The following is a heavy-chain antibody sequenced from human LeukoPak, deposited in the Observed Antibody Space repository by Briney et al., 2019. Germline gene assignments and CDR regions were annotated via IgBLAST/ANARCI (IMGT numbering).Heavy chain of an antibody. Sequence: PSETLSLTCAVYGGSFSGYYWSWIRQPPGKGLEWIGEINHSGSTNYNPSLKSRVTISVDTSKNQFSLKLSSVTAADTAVYYCAREFPSGTVATYYNGMDVWGQGTTVTVSS. CDR3: AREFPSGTVATYYNGMDV. J-gene: IGHJ6*02. V-gene: IGHV4-34*01. CDR1: GGSFSGYY. D-gene: IGHD3-10*01. CDR2: INHSGST.